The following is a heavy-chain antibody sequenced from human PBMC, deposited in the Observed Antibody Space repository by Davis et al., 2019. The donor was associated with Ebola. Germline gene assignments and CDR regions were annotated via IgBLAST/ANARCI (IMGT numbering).Heavy chain of an antibody. CDR2: INHSGST. CDR1: GFIFSSYG. CDR3: SRGSPWWDYYYGMDV. D-gene: IGHD2-15*01. Sequence: ESLKISCAASGFIFSSYGFHWVRQPPGKGLEWIGEINHSGSTNYNPSLKSRVTISVDTSKNQFSLKLSSVTAADTAVYYCSRGSPWWDYYYGMDVWGQGTTVTVSS. J-gene: IGHJ6*02. V-gene: IGHV4-34*01.